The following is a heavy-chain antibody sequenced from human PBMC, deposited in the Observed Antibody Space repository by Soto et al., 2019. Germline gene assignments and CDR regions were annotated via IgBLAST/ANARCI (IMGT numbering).Heavy chain of an antibody. CDR2: FNPNSGDT. V-gene: IGHV1-2*02. Sequence: ASVKVSCKSSGYIFTAYSMHWVRQAPGQGLEWVGWFNPNSGDTIYAQKFQGRVTLTGDTSISTAYMELYSLTSDDTAVYYCAREASAVISLDYWGQGTLVTVSS. CDR1: GYIFTAYS. D-gene: IGHD6-19*01. J-gene: IGHJ4*02. CDR3: AREASAVISLDY.